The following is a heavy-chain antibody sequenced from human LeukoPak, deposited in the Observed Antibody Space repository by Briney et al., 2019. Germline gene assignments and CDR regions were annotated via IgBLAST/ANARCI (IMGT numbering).Heavy chain of an antibody. V-gene: IGHV1-2*02. CDR2: INPNSGDT. D-gene: IGHD3-16*01. J-gene: IGHJ6*02. CDR3: ARRFYYAMDV. CDR1: GYSFTGYF. Sequence: VASVKVSCKASGYSFTGYFMQWVRQAPGQGLEWMGWINPNSGDTNYAQKFQGRVTMTRDTSISTAYMELSRQRSDDAAVYYCARRFYYAMDVWGQGTTVTVSS.